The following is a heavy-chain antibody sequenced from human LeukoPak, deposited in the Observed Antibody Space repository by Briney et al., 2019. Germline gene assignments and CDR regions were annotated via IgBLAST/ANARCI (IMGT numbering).Heavy chain of an antibody. CDR2: ISYDGSNK. CDR1: GFTFSSYA. Sequence: PGRSLRLSCAASGFTFSSYAMHWVRQAPGKGLEWVAVISYDGSNKYYADSVKGRFTISRDNSKNTLYLQMNSLRAEDTAVYYCARARNYYYYMDVWGKGTTVTVSS. V-gene: IGHV3-30*01. CDR3: ARARNYYYYMDV. J-gene: IGHJ6*03.